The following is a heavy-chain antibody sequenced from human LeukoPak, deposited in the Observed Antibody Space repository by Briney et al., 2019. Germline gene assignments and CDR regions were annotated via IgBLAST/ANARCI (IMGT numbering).Heavy chain of an antibody. Sequence: PGGSLRLSCAASGFTFDGHAMHWVRQAPGKGLEWVSVISGDGDRTYYADSVKGRFTVSRDNSKNSLYLQLYSLRSEDTALYYCAKDARLIHLWSIVYYYYYMDVWGKGTAVTVSS. CDR3: AKDARLIHLWSIVYYYYYMDV. J-gene: IGHJ6*03. CDR1: GFTFDGHA. CDR2: ISGDGDRT. V-gene: IGHV3-43*02. D-gene: IGHD5-18*01.